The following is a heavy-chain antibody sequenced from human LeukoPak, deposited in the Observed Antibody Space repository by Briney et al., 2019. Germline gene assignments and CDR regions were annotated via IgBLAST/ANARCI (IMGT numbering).Heavy chain of an antibody. CDR2: ISYDGSNK. CDR3: ARDVRSIVVVPAASYYYYYGMDV. CDR1: GFTFSNYG. V-gene: IGHV3-30*03. D-gene: IGHD2-2*01. Sequence: GRSLRLSCALSGFTFSNYGMHWVRQPPGKGLEWVAVISYDGSNKYYADSVKGRFTISRDNSKNTLYLQMNSLRAEDTAVYYCARDVRSIVVVPAASYYYYYGMDVWGKGTTVTVSS. J-gene: IGHJ6*04.